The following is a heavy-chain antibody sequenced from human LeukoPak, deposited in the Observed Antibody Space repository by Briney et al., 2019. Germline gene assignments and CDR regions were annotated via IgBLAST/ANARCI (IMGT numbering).Heavy chain of an antibody. CDR1: GGSISSGGYY. Sequence: SQTLSLTCTVSGGSISSGGYYWSWIRQPPGKGLEWIGYIYHSGSTYYNPSLKSRVTISVDRSKNQFSLKLSSVTAADTAVYYCAREVTRPDAFDIWGQGTMVTVSS. J-gene: IGHJ3*02. CDR3: AREVTRPDAFDI. D-gene: IGHD6-6*01. CDR2: IYHSGST. V-gene: IGHV4-30-2*01.